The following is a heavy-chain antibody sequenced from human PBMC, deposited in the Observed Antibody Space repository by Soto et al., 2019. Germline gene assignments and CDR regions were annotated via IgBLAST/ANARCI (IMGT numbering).Heavy chain of an antibody. CDR2: VDYTGST. CDR1: GASVGGHY. CDR3: VRRNYSESSGYNHFDY. J-gene: IGHJ4*02. Sequence: QVQLQESGPGLVKPSETLSLTCQVSGASVGGHYWSWIRQPPGKGLEWIGFVDYTGSTKTNPFLHSRVTISIGMSINQFFLRLRSVSAADTAVYFCVRRNYSESSGYNHFDYWGQGILVTVP. V-gene: IGHV4-59*02. D-gene: IGHD3-22*01.